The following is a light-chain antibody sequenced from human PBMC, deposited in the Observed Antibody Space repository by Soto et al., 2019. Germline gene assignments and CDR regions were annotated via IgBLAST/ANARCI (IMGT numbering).Light chain of an antibody. CDR1: QSVLFRSDNKNY. Sequence: DIVMTQSPDSLAVSLGEMATINCKSSQSVLFRSDNKNYLAWYQQRSGQPPKLLIYWASTRESGVPDRFSGSGSGTDFTLAISSLQADDVAVYYCQQYYTSPDTFGQGTKLEIK. V-gene: IGKV4-1*01. CDR3: QQYYTSPDT. CDR2: WAS. J-gene: IGKJ2*01.